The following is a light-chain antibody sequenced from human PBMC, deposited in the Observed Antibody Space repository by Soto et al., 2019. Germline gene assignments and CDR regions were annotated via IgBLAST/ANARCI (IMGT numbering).Light chain of an antibody. V-gene: IGKV1-12*01. CDR1: QGIGSW. CDR3: QQANSFPRT. J-gene: IGKJ4*01. Sequence: DIQMTQSPSSVSASVGDRVTITCRASQGIGSWLAWYQQKPGKAPKFLIYGASSLQRGVPSRFSSSGSGADFTLTITNLQPEDFATYYCQQANSFPRTFGGGNKVEI. CDR2: GAS.